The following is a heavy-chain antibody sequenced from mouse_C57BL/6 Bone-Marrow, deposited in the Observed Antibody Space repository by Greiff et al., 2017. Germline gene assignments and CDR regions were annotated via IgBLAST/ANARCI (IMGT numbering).Heavy chain of an antibody. CDR3: ARRDYDDGAYYFDY. J-gene: IGHJ2*01. CDR2: FHPSNDDT. CDR1: GYTFTTYP. D-gene: IGHD2-4*01. V-gene: IGHV1-47*01. Sequence: QVQLQQPGAELVKPGASVKLSCKASGYTFTTYPIEWMKQNHGKSLEWIGNFHPSNDDTKYNEKFKGKATLTVEKSSSTVYLELSRLTSDDSAVYYCARRDYDDGAYYFDYWGQGTTLTVSS.